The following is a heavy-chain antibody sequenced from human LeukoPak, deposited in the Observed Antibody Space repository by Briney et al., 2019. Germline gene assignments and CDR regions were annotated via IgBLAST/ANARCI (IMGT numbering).Heavy chain of an antibody. Sequence: PSETLSLTCAVYGGSFSGYYWSWIRQPPGKGLEWIGEINHSGSTNYNPSLKSRVTISVDTSKNQFSLKLSSVTAADTAAYYCARTHCSSTSCYYYYGMDVWGKGTTVTVSS. CDR2: INHSGST. V-gene: IGHV4-34*01. CDR3: ARTHCSSTSCYYYYGMDV. J-gene: IGHJ6*04. CDR1: GGSFSGYY. D-gene: IGHD2-2*01.